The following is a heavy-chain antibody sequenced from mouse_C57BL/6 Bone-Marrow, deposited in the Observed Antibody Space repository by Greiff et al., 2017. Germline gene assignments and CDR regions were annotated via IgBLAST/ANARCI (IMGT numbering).Heavy chain of an antibody. J-gene: IGHJ2*01. CDR2: IDPNSGGT. D-gene: IGHD3-2*01. CDR3: ARAETAHFDY. CDR1: GYTFTSYW. V-gene: IGHV1-72*01. Sequence: QVQLQQPGAELVKPGASVKLSCKASGYTFTSYWMHWVKQRPGRGLEWIGRIDPNSGGTKYNEKFKSKATLTVDKPSSTAYMQLSSLTSGDSAVYYCARAETAHFDYWGQGTTLTVSS.